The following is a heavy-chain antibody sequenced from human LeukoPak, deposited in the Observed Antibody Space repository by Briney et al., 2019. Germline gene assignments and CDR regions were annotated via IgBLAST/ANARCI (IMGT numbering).Heavy chain of an antibody. CDR1: GFTFSSYA. CDR2: ISGSGGST. Sequence: GGSLRLSCAASGFTFSSYAMSWVRQAPGKGLEWVSAISGSGGSTYYADSVKGRFTISRDNAQKSVYLQMNSLRVEDTAVYYCVRDFCGGDCSGRFDPWGQGTLVTVSS. D-gene: IGHD2-21*02. CDR3: VRDFCGGDCSGRFDP. V-gene: IGHV3-23*01. J-gene: IGHJ5*02.